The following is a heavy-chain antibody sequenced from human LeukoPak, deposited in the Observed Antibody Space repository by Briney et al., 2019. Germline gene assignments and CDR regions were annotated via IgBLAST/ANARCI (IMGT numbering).Heavy chain of an antibody. V-gene: IGHV3-23*01. J-gene: IGHJ5*02. CDR1: GFTFNYYA. CDR3: ARHDSFTPS. D-gene: IGHD5-18*01. CDR2: ISDNEGRT. Sequence: AGGSLTLSCAASGFTFNYYAMSWVRQAPGKGLEWVSGISDNEGRTYYTDSVKGRFTISRDKTKNTVFLQMHNLRADDTAVYFCARHDSFTPSWGQGALVTVSS.